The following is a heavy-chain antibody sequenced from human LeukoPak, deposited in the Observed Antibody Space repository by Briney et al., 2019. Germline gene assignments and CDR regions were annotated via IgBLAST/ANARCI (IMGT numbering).Heavy chain of an antibody. CDR1: GGSISSYY. D-gene: IGHD3-16*01. V-gene: IGHV4-59*08. CDR2: IYYSGST. CDR3: ARHGGGMAGPFDD. Sequence: PLETLSLTCTVSGGSISSYYWSWIRQPPGKGLEWSGYIYYSGSTNYNPSLRSRVTISVDTSKNQFSLKLSSVTAADTAVYYCARHGGGMAGPFDDWGQGTLVTVSS. J-gene: IGHJ4*02.